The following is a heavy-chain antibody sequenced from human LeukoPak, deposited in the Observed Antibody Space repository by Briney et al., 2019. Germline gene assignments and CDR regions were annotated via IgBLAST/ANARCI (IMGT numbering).Heavy chain of an antibody. Sequence: SVKVSCKASGGTFSSYAISWVRQAPGQGLEWMGGIIPIFGTANYAQKFQGRVTMTEDTSTDTAYMELSSLRSEDTAVYYCATSLPLVGTKAVLRFLEWFPPGAWGQGTLVTVSS. J-gene: IGHJ5*02. D-gene: IGHD3-3*01. V-gene: IGHV1-69*06. CDR3: ATSLPLVGTKAVLRFLEWFPPGA. CDR2: IIPIFGTA. CDR1: GGTFSSYA.